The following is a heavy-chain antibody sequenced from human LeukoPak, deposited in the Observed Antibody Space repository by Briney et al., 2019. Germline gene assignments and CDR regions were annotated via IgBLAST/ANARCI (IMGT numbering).Heavy chain of an antibody. D-gene: IGHD2-15*01. CDR1: GGSISSSSYY. CDR3: ARGSHCSGGSCYRGRAFDI. V-gene: IGHV4-39*01. Sequence: SETLSLTCTVSGGSISSSSYYWGWIRQPPGKGLEWIGSIYYSGSTYYNPSLKSRVTISVDTSKNQFSLKLSSVTAADTAVYYCARGSHCSGGSCYRGRAFDIWGQGTMVTVSS. CDR2: IYYSGST. J-gene: IGHJ3*02.